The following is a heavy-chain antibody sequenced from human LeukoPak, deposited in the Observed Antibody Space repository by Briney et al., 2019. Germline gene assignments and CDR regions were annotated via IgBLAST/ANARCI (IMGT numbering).Heavy chain of an antibody. CDR3: ARHFRREVLIGSAFDI. J-gene: IGHJ3*02. D-gene: IGHD3-22*01. CDR1: GGSISSGDYY. V-gene: IGHV4-30-4*01. Sequence: SETLSHTCTVSGGSISSGDYYWSWIRQPPGKGLEWIGYIYYSGSTYYNPSLKSRVTISIDTSKKQFSLNLSAVTATDTAVYYCARHFRREVLIGSAFDIWGQGTMVTVSS. CDR2: IYYSGST.